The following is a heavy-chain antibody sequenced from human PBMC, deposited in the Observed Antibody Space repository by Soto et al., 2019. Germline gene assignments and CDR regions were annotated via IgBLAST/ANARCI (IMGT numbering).Heavy chain of an antibody. CDR2: IYYTGST. V-gene: IGHV4-59*01. CDR3: ATLTWHSDL. CDR1: GGSISSYF. J-gene: IGHJ2*01. Sequence: QVQLQESGPGLVKPSETLSLTCTVSGGSISSYFWSWIRQPPGKGLEWIGYIYYTGSTNYNPSLNSRVTRSGDTPKNQFSLRLSSVTAADPAVFYCATLTWHSDLGARGPLATVS.